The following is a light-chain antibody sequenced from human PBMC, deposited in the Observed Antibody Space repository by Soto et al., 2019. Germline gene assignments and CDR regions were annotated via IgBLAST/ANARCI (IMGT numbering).Light chain of an antibody. V-gene: IGKV3-20*01. CDR1: QSVSSSY. J-gene: IGKJ5*01. CDR3: QQYGSSLSIT. CDR2: GAS. Sequence: EIVXTQSPXTLSLSPGERATLSCRASQSVSSSYLAWYQQKPGQAPRLLIYGASSRATGIPDRFSGSGSGTDFTLTISRLEPEDFAVYYCQQYGSSLSITFGQGTRLEIK.